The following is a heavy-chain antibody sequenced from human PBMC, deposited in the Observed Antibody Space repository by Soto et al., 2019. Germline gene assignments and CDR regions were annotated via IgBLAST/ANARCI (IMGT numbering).Heavy chain of an antibody. CDR3: AEVDNYGTPTPQHF. V-gene: IGHV1-18*01. D-gene: IGHD5-12*01. CDR1: GYIFVNYG. J-gene: IGHJ6*02. CDR2: ISPYSGNT. Sequence: QVQLVQSGDEVRKPGSSVKVSCKASGYIFVNYGIAWVRQAPGQGLEWMRSISPYSGNTHYASKVQGRLTRTTDTSTSTGYMDLGRLRSDDTAVEYCAEVDNYGTPTPQHFWGQGTTVTVSS.